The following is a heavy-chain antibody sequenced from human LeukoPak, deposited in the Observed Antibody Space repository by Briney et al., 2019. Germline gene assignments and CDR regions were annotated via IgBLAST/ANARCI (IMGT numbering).Heavy chain of an antibody. V-gene: IGHV4-31*03. CDR1: GGPISSGGYY. CDR3: AYSGYYYYYYGMDV. J-gene: IGHJ6*02. D-gene: IGHD1-26*01. CDR2: IYYSGST. Sequence: SETLSLTCTVSGGPISSGGYYWSWIRQHPGKGLEWIGYIYYSGSTYYNPSLKSRVTISVDTSENQFSLKLSSVTAADTAVYYCAYSGYYYYYYGMDVWGQGTTVTVSS.